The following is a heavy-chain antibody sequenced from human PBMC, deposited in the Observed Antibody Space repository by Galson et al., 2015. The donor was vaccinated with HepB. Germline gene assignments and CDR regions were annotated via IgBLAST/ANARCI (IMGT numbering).Heavy chain of an antibody. D-gene: IGHD6-19*01. Sequence: CAISGDSVSSNSAAWNWIRQSPSRGLEWLGRTYYRSKWYNDYAVSVKSRITINPDTSKNQFSLQLNSVTPEDTAVYYCARELQGIYSSGWYYYYGMDVWGQGTTVTVSS. CDR3: ARELQGIYSSGWYYYYGMDV. CDR1: GDSVSSNSAA. V-gene: IGHV6-1*01. J-gene: IGHJ6*02. CDR2: TYYRSKWYN.